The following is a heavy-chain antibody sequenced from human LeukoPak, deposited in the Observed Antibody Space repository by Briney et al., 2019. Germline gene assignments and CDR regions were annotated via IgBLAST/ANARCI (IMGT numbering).Heavy chain of an antibody. CDR1: GFPFSSYA. D-gene: IGHD6-19*01. Sequence: GGSLRLSCAASGFPFSSYAMSWIRKAPGEGLEWLSAISPTTGTTFYADSVKGRFTISRDNSENTLFLQMNSLRAEDTAVYYCARDTSGWSRDIWGQGTMVTVSS. V-gene: IGHV3-23*01. CDR3: ARDTSGWSRDI. CDR2: ISPTTGTT. J-gene: IGHJ3*02.